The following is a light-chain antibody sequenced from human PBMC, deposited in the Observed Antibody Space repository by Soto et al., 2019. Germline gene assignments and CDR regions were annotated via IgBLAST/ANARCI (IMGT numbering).Light chain of an antibody. CDR1: QGIRNF. J-gene: IGKJ4*01. V-gene: IGKV1-9*01. CDR2: AAS. CDR3: QQLNSYLPLT. Sequence: DLQLTQSPSFLSASVGDRVTITCRASQGIRNFLAWYQQKPGKAPKLLIYAASTLQSGVPSRFSGSGSGIEFTLTISGLQPEDFATYYCQQLNSYLPLTFGGGTKVDIK.